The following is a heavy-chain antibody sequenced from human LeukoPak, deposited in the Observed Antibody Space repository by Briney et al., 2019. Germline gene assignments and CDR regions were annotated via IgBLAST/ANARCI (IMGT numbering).Heavy chain of an antibody. D-gene: IGHD3-16*02. J-gene: IGHJ4*02. V-gene: IGHV3-30*03. CDR1: GFTFSSYA. CDR2: ISFDGSNK. Sequence: PGRSLRLSCAASGFTFSSYAMHWVRQAARKGLEWVACISFDGSNKFFAAFVKGRFTISKDNSKNTLYLQMNSLRAEDTAVYYCARGTKTVTPPDYWGRGTLVTVSS. CDR3: ARGTKTVTPPDY.